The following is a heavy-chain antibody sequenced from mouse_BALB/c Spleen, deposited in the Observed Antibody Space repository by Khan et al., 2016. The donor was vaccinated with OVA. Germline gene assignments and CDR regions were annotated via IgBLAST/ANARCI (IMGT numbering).Heavy chain of an antibody. J-gene: IGHJ3*01. CDR3: ARGAFYYGRGKNAWFVY. CDR2: INPYNGDP. V-gene: IGHV9-3-1*01. Sequence: QIQLLQSGPELKKPGDTVKISCKASGYIIKNYGMNWVKQAPGQGLKWMGWINPYNGDPTYADDLQGRFALSLVTSASTSYLQINNLKKEDTATYFCARGAFYYGRGKNAWFVYWGQGTLVTVSA. D-gene: IGHD1-1*01. CDR1: GYIIKNYG.